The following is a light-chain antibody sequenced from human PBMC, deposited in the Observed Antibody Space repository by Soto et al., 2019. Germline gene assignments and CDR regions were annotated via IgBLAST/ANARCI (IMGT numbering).Light chain of an antibody. J-gene: IGKJ5*01. CDR2: AAS. Sequence: EIVMTQSPATLSVSPWERATLSCRASQSVSSNLAWYQQKPGQAPRLLIYAASTRATGIPARFSGSASGTEFTLTISSLQSEDFATYYCQQYYDWPITFGQGTRLEIK. CDR1: QSVSSN. V-gene: IGKV3-15*01. CDR3: QQYYDWPIT.